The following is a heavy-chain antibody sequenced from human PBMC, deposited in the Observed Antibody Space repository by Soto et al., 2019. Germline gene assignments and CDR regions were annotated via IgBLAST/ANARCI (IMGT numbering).Heavy chain of an antibody. CDR2: ISWNSGSI. D-gene: IGHD6-19*01. Sequence: PGGSLRLSCAASGFTFDDYAMHWVRQAPGKGLEWVSGISWNSGSIGYADSVKGRFTISRDNAKNSLYLQMNSLRAEDTALYYCAKDSEVVAVAGLISDAFDIWGQGTMVTVSS. J-gene: IGHJ3*02. CDR3: AKDSEVVAVAGLISDAFDI. V-gene: IGHV3-9*01. CDR1: GFTFDDYA.